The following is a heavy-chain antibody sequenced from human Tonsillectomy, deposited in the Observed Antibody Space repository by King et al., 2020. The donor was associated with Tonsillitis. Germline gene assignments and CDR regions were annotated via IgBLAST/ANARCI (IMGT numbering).Heavy chain of an antibody. CDR2: VSSSSSYI. J-gene: IGHJ4*02. V-gene: IGHV3-21*01. CDR1: GFTFSSYS. D-gene: IGHD6-19*01. CDR3: ARGGSPGGWYLDY. Sequence: VQLVESGGGLVKPGGSLRLSCAASGFTFSSYSMNWVRQAPGKGLEWVSSVSSSSSYIFYADSVKGRFTISRDNAKNSLYRQMNSLRAEDTAVYYCARGGSPGGWYLDYWGQGTLVTVSS.